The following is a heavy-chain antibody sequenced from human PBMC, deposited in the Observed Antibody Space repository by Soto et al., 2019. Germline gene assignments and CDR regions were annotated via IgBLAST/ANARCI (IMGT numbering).Heavy chain of an antibody. Sequence: SETLSLTCTVSGGSISSSSYYWGWIRQPPGKGLEWIGSIYYSGSTYYNPSLKSRVTISVDTSKNQFSLKLSSVTAADTAVYYCARHPGNGYSYGYFTRWGQGTLVTVSS. CDR1: GGSISSSSYY. CDR3: ARHPGNGYSYGYFTR. D-gene: IGHD5-18*01. V-gene: IGHV4-39*01. J-gene: IGHJ4*02. CDR2: IYYSGST.